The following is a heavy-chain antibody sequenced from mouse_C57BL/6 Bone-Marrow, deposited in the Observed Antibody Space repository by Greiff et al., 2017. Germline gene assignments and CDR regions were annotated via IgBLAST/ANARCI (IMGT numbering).Heavy chain of an antibody. J-gene: IGHJ4*01. V-gene: IGHV1-69*01. CDR3: ARGPLYSNYGYAMDY. D-gene: IGHD2-5*01. CDR2: IDPSDSYT. CDR1: GYTFTSYW. Sequence: QVQLQQPGAELVMPGASVKLSCKASGYTFTSYWMPWVKQRPGQGLEWIGEIDPSDSYTNYNQKFKGKSTLTVDKSSSTAYMQLSSLTSEDSAVYYCARGPLYSNYGYAMDYWGQGTSVTVSS.